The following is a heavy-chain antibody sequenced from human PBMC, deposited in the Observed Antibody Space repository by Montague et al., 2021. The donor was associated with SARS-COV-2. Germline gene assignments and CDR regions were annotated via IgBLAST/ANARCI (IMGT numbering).Heavy chain of an antibody. CDR3: ASMVRAQVYYFDY. V-gene: IGHV4-39*01. Sequence: SETLSLTCTVSGGSIGSSSYYWGWIRQPPGKGLEWIGSIFYSGSTXYNPSLKSRVTISVDTSKNQFSLKLSSVTAADTAVYYCASMVRAQVYYFDYWGQGTLVTVSS. CDR1: GGSIGSSSYY. J-gene: IGHJ4*02. CDR2: IFYSGST. D-gene: IGHD3-10*01.